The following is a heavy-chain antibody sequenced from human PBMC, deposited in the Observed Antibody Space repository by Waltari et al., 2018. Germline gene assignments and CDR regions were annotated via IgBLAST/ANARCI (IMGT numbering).Heavy chain of an antibody. CDR2: IRAYNGDT. CDR3: AREYNYFDV. D-gene: IGHD1-20*01. V-gene: IGHV1-18*01. J-gene: IGHJ4*02. CDR1: GYTFNAYA. Sequence: QVQLVQSGAEVKQPGASVKVSCKASGYTFNAYALSWVRQAPGQGLEWMGWIRAYNGDTNYAQKFQGRVTMTTDTSTNTAYMELKNLRSDDTAVYDCAREYNYFDVWGQGSLVTVSS.